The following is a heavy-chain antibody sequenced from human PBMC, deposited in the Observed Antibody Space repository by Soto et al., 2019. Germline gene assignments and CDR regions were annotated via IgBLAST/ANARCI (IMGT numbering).Heavy chain of an antibody. V-gene: IGHV3-7*03. J-gene: IGHJ4*02. CDR3: ARDHSGSYYYFDY. CDR2: IKQDGSEK. Sequence: GGSLSLSCAASGFTFSSYWMTWVRQAPGKGLEWVANIKQDGSEKYYVDFVKGRFTISRDNAKNSLYLQMNRLRAEDTAVYYCARDHSGSYYYFDYWGQGTLVTVSS. CDR1: GFTFSSYW. D-gene: IGHD1-26*01.